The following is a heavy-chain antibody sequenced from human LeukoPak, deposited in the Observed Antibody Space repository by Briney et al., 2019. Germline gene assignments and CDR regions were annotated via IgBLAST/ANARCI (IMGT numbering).Heavy chain of an antibody. D-gene: IGHD1-1*01. J-gene: IGHJ2*01. V-gene: IGHV4-59*08. CDR3: ARRPTHPPLYWYFDL. Sequence: SETLPLTCTVSGGSISNYYWSWIRQPPGKGLEWIGYICYSGSTNYNPSLKSRVTISLDTSKNQFSLKLSSVTAADTAVYYCARRPTHPPLYWYFDLWGRGTLVTVSS. CDR1: GGSISNYY. CDR2: ICYSGST.